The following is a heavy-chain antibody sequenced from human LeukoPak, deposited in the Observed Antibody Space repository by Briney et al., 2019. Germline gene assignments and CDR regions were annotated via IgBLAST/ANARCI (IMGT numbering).Heavy chain of an antibody. V-gene: IGHV5-10-1*01. D-gene: IGHD6-13*01. J-gene: IGHJ4*02. CDR2: IDPSDSYT. CDR3: ARHSEAGIAAAGTRY. Sequence: GESLKISCKGSGYSFTSYWISWLRQMPGKGLEWMGRIDPSDSYTNYSPSFQGHVTISADKSISTAYLQWSSLKASDTAMYYCARHSEAGIAAAGTRYWGQGTLVTVSS. CDR1: GYSFTSYW.